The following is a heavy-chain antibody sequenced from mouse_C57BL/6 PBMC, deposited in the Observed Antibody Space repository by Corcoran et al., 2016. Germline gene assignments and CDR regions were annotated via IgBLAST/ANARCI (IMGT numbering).Heavy chain of an antibody. CDR1: GYAFSSCW. D-gene: IGHD1-1*01. CDR3: ARWKGSNDYFDY. V-gene: IGHV1-80*01. J-gene: IGHJ2*01. CDR2: IYPGDGDT. Sequence: QVQLQQSGAELVKPGASVKISCKASGYAFSSCWMNWVKQRPGKGLEWIGQIYPGDGDTNYNGKFKGKATLTADKSSSTAYMQLSSLTSEDSAVYFGARWKGSNDYFDYWGQGTTLTVSS.